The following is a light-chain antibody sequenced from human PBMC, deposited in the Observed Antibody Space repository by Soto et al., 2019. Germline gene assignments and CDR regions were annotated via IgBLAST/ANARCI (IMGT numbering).Light chain of an antibody. Sequence: IQMTQSPSTLSASVGDRFTITCRASQGISIYLAWYQQKPGKAPKLLIYAASTLQSGVPSRFSGSGSGTDFTLTISCLQSEDFATYYCQQYYSYPITFGQGTRLEIK. V-gene: IGKV1-8*01. CDR1: QGISIY. CDR3: QQYYSYPIT. CDR2: AAS. J-gene: IGKJ5*01.